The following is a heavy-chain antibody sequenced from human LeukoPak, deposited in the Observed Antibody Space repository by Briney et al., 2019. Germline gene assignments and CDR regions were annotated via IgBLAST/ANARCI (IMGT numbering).Heavy chain of an antibody. J-gene: IGHJ3*02. CDR3: ARYNYYDSSGPLRAFDI. CDR2: IYYSGST. V-gene: IGHV4-59*01. CDR1: GGSISSYY. Sequence: SETLSLTCTVSGGSISSYYWSWIRQPPGKGLEWIGYIYYSGSTNYNPSLKSRVTISVDTSKNQFSLKLSSVTAADTAVYYCARYNYYDSSGPLRAFDIWGQGTMVTVSS. D-gene: IGHD3-22*01.